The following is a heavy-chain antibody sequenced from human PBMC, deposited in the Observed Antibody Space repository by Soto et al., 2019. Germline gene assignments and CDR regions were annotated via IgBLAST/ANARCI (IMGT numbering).Heavy chain of an antibody. CDR1: GFTFSSYG. V-gene: IGHV3-30*03. D-gene: IGHD2-21*02. CDR2: ISYDGSNK. CDR3: ARDARGTAYSYYGMDV. J-gene: IGHJ6*02. Sequence: QVQLVESGGGVVQPGRSLRLSCAASGFTFSSYGMHWVRQAPGKGLEWVAVISYDGSNKYYADSVKGRFTISRDNSKNTLYLQMNSLRVEDTAMYYCARDARGTAYSYYGMDVWGQGTTVTVSS.